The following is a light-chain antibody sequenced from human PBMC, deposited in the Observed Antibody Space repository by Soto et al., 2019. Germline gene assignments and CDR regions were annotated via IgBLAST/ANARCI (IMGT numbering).Light chain of an antibody. CDR2: ATS. CDR3: QEFGNSRT. Sequence: DIVLTQSPGTLSLSPGERATLSCWASQTVTSTYLAWYQQKPGQAPRLLIYATSSRATGIPDRFSGSGSGTDFTLTISRLEPEDSAVYYCQEFGNSRTFGQGTKLEIK. CDR1: QTVTSTY. J-gene: IGKJ2*01. V-gene: IGKV3-20*01.